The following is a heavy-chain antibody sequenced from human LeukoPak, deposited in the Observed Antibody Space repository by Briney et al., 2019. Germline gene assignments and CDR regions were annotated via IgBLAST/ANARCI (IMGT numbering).Heavy chain of an antibody. J-gene: IGHJ4*02. V-gene: IGHV3-7*03. CDR3: ARNNYYARDY. CDR1: GFTFSSYW. D-gene: IGHD1-26*01. Sequence: GGSLRLSCAASGFTFSSYWMSWVRQAPGKGLEWVANVVQDGSDKYYVDSVKGRFTISRDNAKNSLYLQMNSLRAEDTVVYYCARNNYYARDYWGQGTLVIVSS. CDR2: VVQDGSDK.